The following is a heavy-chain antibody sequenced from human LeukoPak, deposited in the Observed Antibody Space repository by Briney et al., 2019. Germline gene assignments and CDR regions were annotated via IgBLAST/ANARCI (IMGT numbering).Heavy chain of an antibody. CDR1: GFTFSNNG. CDR2: IGGDYYT. CDR3: AKEALYSSIDY. D-gene: IGHD2-2*01. V-gene: IGHV3-23*01. J-gene: IGHJ4*02. Sequence: GGSLGLSCAASGFTFSNNGMSWVRQAPGKGLEWVSSIGGDYYTYYVDSVQGRFTISRDNSKNTLYLQMNSLRAEDTAVYYCAKEALYSSIDYWGQGTLVTVSS.